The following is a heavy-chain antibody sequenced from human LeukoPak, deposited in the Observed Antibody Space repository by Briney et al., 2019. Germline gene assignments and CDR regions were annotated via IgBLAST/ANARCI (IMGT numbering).Heavy chain of an antibody. CDR3: AKAPGIYGSGSYSVIYFDY. Sequence: GGSLRLSCAASGLTFSSYAMTWIRQAPGKGLEWVSVIGGDGGNIHYADSVKGRFIVSRDNSKNTLYLQMNSLRAEDTAVYYCAKAPGIYGSGSYSVIYFDYWGQGTLVTVSS. J-gene: IGHJ4*02. V-gene: IGHV3-23*01. CDR1: GLTFSSYA. D-gene: IGHD3-10*01. CDR2: IGGDGGNI.